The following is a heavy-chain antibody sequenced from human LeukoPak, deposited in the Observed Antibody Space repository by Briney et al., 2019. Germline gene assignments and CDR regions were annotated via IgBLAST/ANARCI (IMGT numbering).Heavy chain of an antibody. CDR2: TSYDGSNK. V-gene: IGHV3-30*03. D-gene: IGHD5-18*01. CDR1: GFTFRSYA. Sequence: PGRSLRLSCAASGFTFRSYAMHWVRQGPGKGLEWVAVTSYDGSNKYYADSVKGRFTISRDNSKNTLYLQMNSLRTEDTAVYYCARGGYGLDTPMVSTVSDCWGQGTLVTVSS. CDR3: ARGGYGLDTPMVSTVSDC. J-gene: IGHJ4*02.